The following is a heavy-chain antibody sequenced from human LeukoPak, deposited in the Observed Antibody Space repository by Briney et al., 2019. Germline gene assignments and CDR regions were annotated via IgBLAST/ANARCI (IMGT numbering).Heavy chain of an antibody. D-gene: IGHD3-10*01. CDR1: GGSISSSSYY. Sequence: SETLSLTCTVSGGSISSSSYYWGWIRQPPGKGLEWIGSIYYSGSTYYNPSLKSRVTISVDTSKNQFSLKLSSVTAADTAVYYCAREYYYGSGNRFDPWGQGTLVTVSS. J-gene: IGHJ5*02. CDR3: AREYYYGSGNRFDP. V-gene: IGHV4-39*02. CDR2: IYYSGST.